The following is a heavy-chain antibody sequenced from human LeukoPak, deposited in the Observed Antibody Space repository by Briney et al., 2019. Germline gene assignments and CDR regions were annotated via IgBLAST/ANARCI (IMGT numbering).Heavy chain of an antibody. D-gene: IGHD1-26*01. V-gene: IGHV3-64D*09. J-gene: IGHJ4*02. CDR2: ISSNGDNT. CDR3: VRSYSGSYFCPTHFAY. CDR1: GFTFSSYA. Sequence: PGGSLRLSCSASGFTFSSYAMHWVRQAPGKGLEYVSAISSNGDNTYYADSVKGRFTISRDNSKNTLYLQMTSLRSEDTAVYYCVRSYSGSYFCPTHFAYWGQGTLVTVSS.